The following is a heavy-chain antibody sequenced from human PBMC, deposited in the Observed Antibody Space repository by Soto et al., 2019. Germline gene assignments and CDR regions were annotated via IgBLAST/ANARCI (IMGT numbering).Heavy chain of an antibody. CDR1: GFTFTNYG. D-gene: IGHD6-13*01. CDR3: AKDQGIAASHGID. V-gene: IGHV3-30*18. J-gene: IGHJ3*01. CDR2: ISNDGSDK. Sequence: QVQLVESGGGVVQPGRSLRLSCAASGFTFTNYGMHWVRQAPGKGLEWVATISNDGSDKYYADSVKGRLTISRDNSKNTVYLQMNSLRPEETAVYYCAKDQGIAASHGIDWGQGTMVTVSS.